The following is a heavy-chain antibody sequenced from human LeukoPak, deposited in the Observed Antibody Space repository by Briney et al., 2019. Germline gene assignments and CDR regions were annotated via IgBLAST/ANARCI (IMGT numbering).Heavy chain of an antibody. CDR3: ARGRTVTTRRWFDP. Sequence: SETLSLTCAVYGGSFSGYYWSWIRQPPGKGLEWIGEINHSGSTNYNPSLKSRVIISVDTSKNQFSLKLSSVTAADTAVYYCARGRTVTTRRWFDPWGQGTLVTVSS. J-gene: IGHJ5*02. CDR1: GGSFSGYY. V-gene: IGHV4-34*01. CDR2: INHSGST. D-gene: IGHD4-17*01.